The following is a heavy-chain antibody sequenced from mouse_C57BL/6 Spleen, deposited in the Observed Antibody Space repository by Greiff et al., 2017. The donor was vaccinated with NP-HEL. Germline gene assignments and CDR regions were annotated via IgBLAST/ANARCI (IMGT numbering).Heavy chain of an antibody. D-gene: IGHD2-4*01. J-gene: IGHJ2*01. CDR1: GFNITDYY. Sequence: EVQLQQSGAELVKPGASVKLSCTASGFNITDYYMHWVTQRTEQGLEWIGRIDPEDGETKYAPNFQGKATLTADTSSTTAYLQLSSLTSEDTAVYYCARARDDDGSYYFDYWGQGTTLTVSS. CDR3: ARARDDDGSYYFDY. V-gene: IGHV14-2*01. CDR2: IDPEDGET.